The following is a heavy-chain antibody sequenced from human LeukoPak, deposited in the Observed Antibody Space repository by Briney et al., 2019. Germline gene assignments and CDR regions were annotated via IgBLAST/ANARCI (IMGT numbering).Heavy chain of an antibody. V-gene: IGHV4-4*02. Sequence: PSETLSLTCAVSGGSISSSNWWSWVRQPPGKGLEWIGEIYHSGSTNYNPSLKSRVTISVDKSKNQFSLKLSSMTAADTAVYYCARVDSGSYYVKSDAFDIWGQGTMVTVSS. CDR1: GGSISSSNW. D-gene: IGHD1-26*01. J-gene: IGHJ3*02. CDR2: IYHSGST. CDR3: ARVDSGSYYVKSDAFDI.